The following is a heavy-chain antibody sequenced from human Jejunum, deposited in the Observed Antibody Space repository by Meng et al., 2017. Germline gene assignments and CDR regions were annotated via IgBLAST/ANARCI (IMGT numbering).Heavy chain of an antibody. D-gene: IGHD1-1*01. CDR1: GFTFSTYW. V-gene: IGHV3-74*01. CDR2: INIDGSTT. J-gene: IGHJ4*02. CDR3: ARGTMAN. Sequence: GESLKISCAASGFTFSTYWMHWVRQAPGKGLVWVSRINIDGSTTDYADSVKGRFTISRDNAKNTLYLQVNSPRVEDTAVYYCARGTMANWGQGALVTVSS.